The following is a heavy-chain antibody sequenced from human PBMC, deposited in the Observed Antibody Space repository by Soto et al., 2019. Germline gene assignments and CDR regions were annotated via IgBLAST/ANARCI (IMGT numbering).Heavy chain of an antibody. CDR2: ISSATNYI. V-gene: IGHV3-21*06. J-gene: IGHJ4*02. Sequence: GGSLRLSCAASGFTFTRYSMNWVRQAPGKGLEWVASISSATNYIYYGESLKGRLTISRDNAKNSMYLQMNTLRAEDTAVYYCARESEDLSSNLDYWGQGTLVTVSS. CDR1: GFTFTRYS. CDR3: ARESEDLSSNLDY.